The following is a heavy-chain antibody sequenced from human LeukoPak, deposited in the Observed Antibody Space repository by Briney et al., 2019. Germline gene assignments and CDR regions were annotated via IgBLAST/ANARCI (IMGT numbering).Heavy chain of an antibody. CDR3: ARAGGGLRGNWFDP. V-gene: IGHV4-59*01. CDR1: GGSISSYY. J-gene: IGHJ5*02. CDR2: IYYSGST. Sequence: SETLSLTCTVSGGSISSYYWSWIRQPPGKGLEWIGYIYYSGSTNYNPSLKSRVTISVDTSKNRFSLKLSSVTAADTAVYYCARAGGGLRGNWFDPWGQGTLVTVSS. D-gene: IGHD3-16*01.